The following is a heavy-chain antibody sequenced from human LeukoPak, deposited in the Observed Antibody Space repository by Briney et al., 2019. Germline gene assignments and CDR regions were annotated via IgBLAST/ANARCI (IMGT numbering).Heavy chain of an antibody. D-gene: IGHD1-1*01. CDR1: GFSVDYNY. V-gene: IGHV3-53*01. Sequence: GGSLRLSCAVSGFSVDYNYVSWVRQAPGKGLEWVAVIYSGGSGGRIYYADSVKGRFTTSRDNSTNTLYLQMNSLKAEDTAVYYCTRGNGQMGYYFDYWGQGTLVTVSS. J-gene: IGHJ4*02. CDR3: TRGNGQMGYYFDY. CDR2: IYSGGSGGRI.